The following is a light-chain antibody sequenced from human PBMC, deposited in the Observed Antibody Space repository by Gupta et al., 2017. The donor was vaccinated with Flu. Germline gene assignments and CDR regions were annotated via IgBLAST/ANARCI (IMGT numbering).Light chain of an antibody. V-gene: IGLV2-23*01. CDR1: SSDVGSYNL. Sequence: QSALTQPASVSGSPGQSVTTSCTGTSSDVGSYNLVSWYQQHPGKAPKLMIFQDSKRPSGVSNRFSGSKSGNTASLTISGLQAEDEADYYCCSYAGSATDVFGTGTRVTVL. J-gene: IGLJ1*01. CDR3: CSYAGSATDV. CDR2: QDS.